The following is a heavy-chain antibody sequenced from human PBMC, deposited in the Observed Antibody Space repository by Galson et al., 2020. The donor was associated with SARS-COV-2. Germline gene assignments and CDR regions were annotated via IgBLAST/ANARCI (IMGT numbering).Heavy chain of an antibody. D-gene: IGHD3-10*02. V-gene: IGHV3-33*01. CDR2: IWYDGSIK. J-gene: IGHJ6*02. Sequence: GGSLRLSCAASGFTFSSYGMHWVRQAPGKGLEWVAVIWYDGSIKYYADSVKGRFTISRDNSKNTLYLQMNSLRAEDTAVYYCAGEITMLYGMDVWGQGTTVTVSS. CDR3: AGEITMLYGMDV. CDR1: GFTFSSYG.